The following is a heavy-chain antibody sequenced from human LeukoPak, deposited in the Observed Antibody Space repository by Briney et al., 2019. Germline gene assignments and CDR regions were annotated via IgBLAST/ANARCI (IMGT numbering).Heavy chain of an antibody. Sequence: GGSLRLSCAASGFTFSSYSMNWVRQAPGKRLEWVSSISSSSSYIYYADSVKGRFTISRDNAKNSLYLQMNSLRAEDTAVYYCARASEYCSSTSCPYGMDVWGQGTTVTVSS. CDR3: ARASEYCSSTSCPYGMDV. CDR1: GFTFSSYS. D-gene: IGHD2-2*01. V-gene: IGHV3-21*01. CDR2: ISSSSSYI. J-gene: IGHJ6*02.